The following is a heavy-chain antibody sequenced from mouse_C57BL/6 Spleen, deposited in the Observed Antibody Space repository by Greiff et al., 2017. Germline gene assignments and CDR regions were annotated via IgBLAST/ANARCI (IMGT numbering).Heavy chain of an antibody. V-gene: IGHV1-26*01. CDR3: AREGVITTVVGYFDV. J-gene: IGHJ1*03. CDR2: INPNNGGT. D-gene: IGHD1-1*01. CDR1: GYTFTDYY. Sequence: EVQLQQSGPELVKPGASVKISCKASGYTFTDYYMNWVKQSHGKSLEWIGDINPNNGGTSYNQKFKGKATLTVDKSSSTAYMELRSLTSEDSAVYYCAREGVITTVVGYFDVWGTGTTVTVSS.